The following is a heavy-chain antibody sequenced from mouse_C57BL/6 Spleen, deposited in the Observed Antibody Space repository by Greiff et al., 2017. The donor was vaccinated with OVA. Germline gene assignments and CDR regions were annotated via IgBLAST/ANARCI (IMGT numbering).Heavy chain of an antibody. D-gene: IGHD1-1*01. CDR3: ARGGITTVVARRRYFDV. J-gene: IGHJ1*03. Sequence: EVKLQQSGPELVKPGASVKISCKASGYSFTDYNMNWVKQSNGKSLEWIGVINPNYGTTSYNQKFKGKATLTVDQSSSTAYMQLNSLTSEDSAVYYCARGGITTVVARRRYFDVWGTVTTVTVSS. CDR1: GYSFTDYN. V-gene: IGHV1-39*01. CDR2: INPNYGTT.